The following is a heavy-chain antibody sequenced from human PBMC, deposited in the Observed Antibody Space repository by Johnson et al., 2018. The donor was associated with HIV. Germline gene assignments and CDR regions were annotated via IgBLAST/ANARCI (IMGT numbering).Heavy chain of an antibody. Sequence: QVQLVESGGGLVKPGGSLRLSCAVSGFTFSDYYMSWIRQAPGKGLEWISYISGGGSAIYYADSVKGRFTISRDNAKKSLYLQMSSLKAEDTAVYYCARAPYNWNAGLFGAFDIWGQGTMVTVSS. CDR2: ISGGGSAI. CDR1: GFTFSDYY. V-gene: IGHV3-11*04. D-gene: IGHD1-20*01. J-gene: IGHJ3*02. CDR3: ARAPYNWNAGLFGAFDI.